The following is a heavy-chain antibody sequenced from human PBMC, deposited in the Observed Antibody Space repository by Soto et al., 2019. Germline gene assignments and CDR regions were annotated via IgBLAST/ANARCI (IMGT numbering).Heavy chain of an antibody. Sequence: RGALRLSCAASEFTFSNYSMSWDLQAPGTGLEWGASISDNGRTTYYADSVKDRFTISRDNSKHTLDLQMNSLRAEDTAVYYCAKDPWQMILFIDYWGQGT. V-gene: IGHV3-23*01. CDR3: AKDPWQMILFIDY. D-gene: IGHD2-15*01. CDR2: ISDNGRTT. J-gene: IGHJ4*02. CDR1: EFTFSNYS.